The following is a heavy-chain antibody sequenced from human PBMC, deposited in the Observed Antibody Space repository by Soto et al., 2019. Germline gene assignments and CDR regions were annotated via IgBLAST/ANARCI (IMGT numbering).Heavy chain of an antibody. D-gene: IGHD6-6*01. CDR1: GFTFSSYG. Sequence: PGGSLRLSCAASGFTFSSYGMHWVRQAPGKGLEWVAVIWYDGSNKYYADSVKGRFTISRDNSKNTLYLQMNSLRAEDTAVYYCARDPGGRQLGTHYYYYYGMDVWGQGTTVTVSS. J-gene: IGHJ6*02. CDR3: ARDPGGRQLGTHYYYYYGMDV. CDR2: IWYDGSNK. V-gene: IGHV3-33*01.